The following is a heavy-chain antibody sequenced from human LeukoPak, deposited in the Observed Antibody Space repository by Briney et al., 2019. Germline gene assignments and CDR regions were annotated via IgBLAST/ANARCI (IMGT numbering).Heavy chain of an antibody. D-gene: IGHD6-13*01. J-gene: IGHJ4*02. CDR1: GFTFSSYA. V-gene: IGHV3-23*01. CDR2: ISGGYTT. CDR3: ASSPGQQLAMGMGIDY. Sequence: GGSLRLSCAASGFTFSSYAMSWVRQAPGKGLEWVSAISGGYTTYYAGSVKGRFTISRDNSKNTLYLQMNSLRAEDTAVYYCASSPGQQLAMGMGIDYWGQGTLVTVSS.